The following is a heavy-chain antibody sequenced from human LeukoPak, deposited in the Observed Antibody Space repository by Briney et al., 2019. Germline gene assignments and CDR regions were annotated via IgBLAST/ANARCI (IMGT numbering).Heavy chain of an antibody. CDR3: AEEVGWFNH. CDR2: ISGSGGST. V-gene: IGHV3-23*01. CDR1: GFTVSSNY. J-gene: IGHJ5*02. Sequence: AGGSLRLSCAASGFTVSSNYMSWVRQAPGKGLEWVSVISGSGGSTYYADSVKGRFTISRDNSKNTLYLQMNSMRAEDTAVYYCAEEVGWFNHWGQGTLVTVSS. D-gene: IGHD3-10*01.